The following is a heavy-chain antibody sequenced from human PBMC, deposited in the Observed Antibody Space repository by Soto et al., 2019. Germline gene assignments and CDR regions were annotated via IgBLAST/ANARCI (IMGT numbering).Heavy chain of an antibody. V-gene: IGHV1-69*06. CDR1: GGTFSSYA. Sequence: QVQLVQSGAEVKKPGSSVKVSCKASGGTFSSYAISWVQQAPGQGLEWMGGIIPIFGTANYAQKFQGRVTITADKSTSTAYMELSSLRSEDTAVYYCARVADIVVVTAYYYGMDVWGQGTTVTVSS. D-gene: IGHD2-21*02. J-gene: IGHJ6*02. CDR2: IIPIFGTA. CDR3: ARVADIVVVTAYYYGMDV.